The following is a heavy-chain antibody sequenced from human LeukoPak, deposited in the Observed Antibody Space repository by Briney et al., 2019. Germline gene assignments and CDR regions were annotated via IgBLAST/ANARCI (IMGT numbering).Heavy chain of an antibody. CDR3: ARSYSSSYWFDP. J-gene: IGHJ5*02. CDR2: IYPGDSDT. D-gene: IGHD6-6*01. V-gene: IGHV5-51*01. Sequence: GASLQISRQGSGYIFTSYWIGWVRQLPGKGLEWMGIIYPGDSDTRYSPSFQGQVTISADKSISTAYLQWSSLKASDTAMYYCARSYSSSYWFDPWGQGTLVTVSS. CDR1: GYIFTSYW.